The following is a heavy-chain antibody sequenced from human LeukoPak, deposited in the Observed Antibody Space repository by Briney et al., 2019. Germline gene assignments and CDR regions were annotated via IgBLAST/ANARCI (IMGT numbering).Heavy chain of an antibody. CDR1: GGSVSSGSYY. V-gene: IGHV4-39*07. CDR3: ARGLRWYGY. D-gene: IGHD6-13*01. J-gene: IGHJ4*02. Sequence: PSETLSLTCTVSGGSVSSGSYYWSWIRQPPGKGLEWIGEINHSGSTNYSPSVKSRVTISVDTSKNQFSLKLSSVTAADTAVYYCARGLRWYGYWGQGTLVTVSS. CDR2: INHSGST.